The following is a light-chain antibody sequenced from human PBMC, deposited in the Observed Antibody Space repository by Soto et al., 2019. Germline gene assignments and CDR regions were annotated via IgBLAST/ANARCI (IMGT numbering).Light chain of an antibody. Sequence: DIQMTQSPSSLSASVGDRVTITCQASQSIGTYLSWYQQKPGKAPKLLIYGASKLQSGVPSRFSGSGSETGFTLTISSLQPEDFATYYCQQSYSAPRTFGQGTKVDIK. CDR1: QSIGTY. V-gene: IGKV1-39*01. CDR3: QQSYSAPRT. J-gene: IGKJ2*01. CDR2: GAS.